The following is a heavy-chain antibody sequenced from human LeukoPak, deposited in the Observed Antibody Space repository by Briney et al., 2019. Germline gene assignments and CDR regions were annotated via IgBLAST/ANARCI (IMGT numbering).Heavy chain of an antibody. V-gene: IGHV3-33*01. D-gene: IGHD3-10*01. J-gene: IGHJ6*02. CDR1: GFTFSSYG. Sequence: PGGSLRLSCAASGFTFSSYGMHWVRQAPGKGLEWVSIIWYDGSNKYYADSVKGRFTISRDNSKNTLYLQMNSLRAEDTAVYYCARQGGSGSYYTLNYYYGMDVWGQGTTVTVSS. CDR2: IWYDGSNK. CDR3: ARQGGSGSYYTLNYYYGMDV.